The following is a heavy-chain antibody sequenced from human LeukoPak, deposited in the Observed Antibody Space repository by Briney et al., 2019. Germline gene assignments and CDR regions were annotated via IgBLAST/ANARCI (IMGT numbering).Heavy chain of an antibody. D-gene: IGHD1-7*01. J-gene: IGHJ4*02. Sequence: GGSLRLSCAASGFTFSNYAMKWVRQAPGKGLEWVSTIRASVGITYYADSVKGRFTISRDNSKNTLYLQMDSLRAEDTAIYYCAKANSDMTRANYWGQGTLVTVSS. V-gene: IGHV3-23*01. CDR1: GFTFSNYA. CDR3: AKANSDMTRANY. CDR2: IRASVGIT.